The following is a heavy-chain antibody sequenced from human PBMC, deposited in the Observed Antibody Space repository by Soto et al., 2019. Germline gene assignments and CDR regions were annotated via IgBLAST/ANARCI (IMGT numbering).Heavy chain of an antibody. CDR2: MFYTGST. Sequence: SETLSLTCTVSGGSISSGGYYWSWIRRRPGKGLEWIGYMFYTGSTYYSPSLKSRVTISVDTSKNQFSLKLSSVTAADTAVYYCARGKNTFGSDFDYWGQGTLVTVSS. V-gene: IGHV4-31*03. J-gene: IGHJ4*02. CDR1: GGSISSGGYY. D-gene: IGHD3-16*01. CDR3: ARGKNTFGSDFDY.